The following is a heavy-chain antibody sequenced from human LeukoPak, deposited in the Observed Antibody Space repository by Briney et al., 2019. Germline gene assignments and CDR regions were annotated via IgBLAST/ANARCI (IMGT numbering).Heavy chain of an antibody. V-gene: IGHV4-59*01. D-gene: IGHD1-1*01. J-gene: IGHJ4*02. CDR1: GGSISTFY. CDR2: IYYSGGT. CDR3: ARVGSGSFDY. Sequence: SETLSLTCTVSGGSISTFYWSWIRQPPGKGLEWIGYIYYSGGTNYTPSLKSRITTSLDTSKNQFSLKLTSLTAADTAVYYCARVGSGSFDYWGQGTLVTVSS.